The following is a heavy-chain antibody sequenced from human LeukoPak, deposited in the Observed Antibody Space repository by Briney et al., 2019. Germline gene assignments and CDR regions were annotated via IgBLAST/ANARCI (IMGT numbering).Heavy chain of an antibody. D-gene: IGHD5-18*01. CDR2: ISYNSGSI. Sequence: SLRLSCAASGFTFDNYAMHWVRQAPGKGLEWVSGISYNSGSINYAESVKGRFTISRDNAKNSLYLQMHSLTVEDTALYYCAKVGPVSSYGFGFFNYWGRGTLVAVSS. J-gene: IGHJ4*02. CDR3: AKVGPVSSYGFGFFNY. V-gene: IGHV3-9*01. CDR1: GFTFDNYA.